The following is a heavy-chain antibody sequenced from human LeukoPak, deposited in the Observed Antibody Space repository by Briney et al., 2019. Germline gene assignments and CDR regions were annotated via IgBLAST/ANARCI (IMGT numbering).Heavy chain of an antibody. CDR3: ARVFIVAAAFDF. Sequence: PSETLSLTCAVSGGALISSNWWSWVRQPPGKGLEWIGEIYYSGSTNYNPSLKSRVTISVDKSKNHFSLKLTSVTAADTAVYYCARVFIVAAAFDFWGQGTLVTVSS. D-gene: IGHD6-13*01. CDR1: GGALISSNW. CDR2: IYYSGST. V-gene: IGHV4-4*02. J-gene: IGHJ4*02.